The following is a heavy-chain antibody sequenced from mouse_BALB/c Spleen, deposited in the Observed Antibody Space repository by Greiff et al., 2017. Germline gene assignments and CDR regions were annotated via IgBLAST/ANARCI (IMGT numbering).Heavy chain of an antibody. CDR2: IWAGGST. CDR3: ARELRRGAWFAY. Sequence: VQLQESGPGLVAPSQSLSITCTVSGFSLTSYGVHWVRQPPGKGLEWLGVIWAGGSTNYNSALMSRLSISKDNSKSQVFLKMNSLKTDDTAMYYCARELRRGAWFAYWGQGTLVTVSA. J-gene: IGHJ3*01. V-gene: IGHV2-9*02. CDR1: GFSLTSYG. D-gene: IGHD2-12*01.